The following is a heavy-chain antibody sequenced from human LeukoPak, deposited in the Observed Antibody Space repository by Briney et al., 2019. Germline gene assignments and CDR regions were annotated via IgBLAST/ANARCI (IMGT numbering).Heavy chain of an antibody. CDR1: GFTFSSYA. Sequence: GGSLRLSCAASGFTFSSYAMSWVRQAPGKGLEWVSYISSSGSTIYYADSVKGRFTISRDNAKNSLYLQMNSLRAEDTAVYYCARDYGDYYYYYYGMDVWGQGTTVTVSS. J-gene: IGHJ6*02. D-gene: IGHD4-17*01. V-gene: IGHV3-48*04. CDR2: ISSSGSTI. CDR3: ARDYGDYYYYYYGMDV.